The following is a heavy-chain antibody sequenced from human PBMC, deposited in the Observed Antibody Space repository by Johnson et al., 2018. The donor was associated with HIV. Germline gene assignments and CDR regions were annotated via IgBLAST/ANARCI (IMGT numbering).Heavy chain of an antibody. V-gene: IGHV3-66*02. CDR1: GFPVTSNC. D-gene: IGHD5-18*01. CDR2: VYSTFGT. Sequence: VQLVESGGGLVQPGGSLRLSCTASGFPVTSNCMTWVRQPPGKGLDWVSAVYSTFGTYYADSVRGRFTISTDNSKNTLYIQMNSRRREDTAVYYCARGVRNSYGYLLGTFDIWGQGTMVTVSS. CDR3: ARGVRNSYGYLLGTFDI. J-gene: IGHJ3*02.